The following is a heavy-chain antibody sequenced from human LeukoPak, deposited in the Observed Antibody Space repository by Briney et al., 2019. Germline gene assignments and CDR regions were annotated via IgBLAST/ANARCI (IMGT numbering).Heavy chain of an antibody. CDR3: ARDGTTMVRGVIIPSWFDP. CDR2: ISSNGGST. Sequence: GGSLRLSCAASGFTFSSYAMHWVRQAPGKGLEYVSAISSNGGSTYYANSVKGRFTISRDNSKNMLYLQMGSLRAEDMAVYYCARDGTTMVRGVIIPSWFDPWGQGTLVTVSS. J-gene: IGHJ5*02. D-gene: IGHD3-10*01. V-gene: IGHV3-64*01. CDR1: GFTFSSYA.